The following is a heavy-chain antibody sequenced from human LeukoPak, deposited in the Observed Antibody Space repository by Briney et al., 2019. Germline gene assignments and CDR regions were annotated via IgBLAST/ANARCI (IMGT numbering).Heavy chain of an antibody. D-gene: IGHD6-13*01. CDR1: GFTFSSYA. CDR2: ISGSGGST. V-gene: IGHV3-23*01. Sequence: GGSLRLSCAASGFTFSSYAMSWVRQAPGKGLEWVSAISGSGGSTYYADSVKGRFTISRDNSKNTLYLQMNSLRAEDTAVYYCAKGSFAVYSSSWYDDYWGQGTLVTVSS. CDR3: AKGSFAVYSSSWYDDY. J-gene: IGHJ4*02.